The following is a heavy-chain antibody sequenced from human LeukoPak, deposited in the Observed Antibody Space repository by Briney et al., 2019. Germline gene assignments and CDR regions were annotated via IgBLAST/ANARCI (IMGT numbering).Heavy chain of an antibody. Sequence: SGTLSLTCAVSGGSISSSNWWSWVRQPPGKGLEWIGEIYHSGSTNYNPSLKSRVTISVDKPKNQFSLKLSSVTAADTAVYYCARVGSGNSFAFDIWGQGTMVTVSS. J-gene: IGHJ3*02. D-gene: IGHD4-23*01. CDR3: ARVGSGNSFAFDI. V-gene: IGHV4-4*02. CDR2: IYHSGST. CDR1: GGSISSSNW.